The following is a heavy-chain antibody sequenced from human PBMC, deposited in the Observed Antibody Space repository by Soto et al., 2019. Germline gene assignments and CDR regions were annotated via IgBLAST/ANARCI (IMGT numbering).Heavy chain of an antibody. CDR1: GGSISSSSYY. CDR3: ARVGINRGAFDI. Sequence: SETLSLTCTVSGGSISSSSYYWGWIRQPPGKGLEWIGSIYYSGSTYYNPSLKSRVTISVDTSKNQFSLKLSSVTAADTAVYYCARVGINRGAFDIWGQGTMVTVSS. D-gene: IGHD1-26*01. J-gene: IGHJ3*02. V-gene: IGHV4-39*07. CDR2: IYYSGST.